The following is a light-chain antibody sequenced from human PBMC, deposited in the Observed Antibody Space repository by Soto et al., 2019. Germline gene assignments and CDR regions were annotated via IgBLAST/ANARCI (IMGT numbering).Light chain of an antibody. CDR2: GAS. CDR3: QQYGGSTRT. V-gene: IGKV3-20*01. CDR1: QSVSSNY. Sequence: EIVLTQSPGTLSLSPGERATLSCRASQSVSSNYLAWYQQKPGQAPRLLIYGASSRATGIPDRFSGSGSGTVFTLTISRLEPEDFAIYYCQQYGGSTRTFGQGTKLEIK. J-gene: IGKJ2*01.